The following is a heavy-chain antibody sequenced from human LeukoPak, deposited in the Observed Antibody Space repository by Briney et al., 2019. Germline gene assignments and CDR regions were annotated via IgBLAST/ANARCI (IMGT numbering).Heavy chain of an antibody. Sequence: PGGSLRLSCAASGFTFSSCSMNWVRQAPGKGLEWVSYINSSSSTIYYADSVKGRFTISRDNAKNSLYLQMNSLRAEDTAVYYCARDYGSGSILFDYWGQGTLVTVSS. D-gene: IGHD3-10*01. J-gene: IGHJ4*02. CDR3: ARDYGSGSILFDY. V-gene: IGHV3-48*01. CDR2: INSSSSTI. CDR1: GFTFSSCS.